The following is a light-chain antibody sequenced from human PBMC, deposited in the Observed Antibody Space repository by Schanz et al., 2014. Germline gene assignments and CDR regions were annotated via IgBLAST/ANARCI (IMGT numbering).Light chain of an antibody. CDR2: DAS. V-gene: IGKV1-12*01. CDR1: QSVSSW. CDR3: QHSNGFPWT. Sequence: DIQMTQSPSSLSASVGDRVTITCRASQSVSSWLAWYQQKPGKAPKLLIYDASSLQSGVPSRFSGSGFGTDFTLTISSLQPEDFATYSCQHSNGFPWTFGQGTKVEIK. J-gene: IGKJ1*01.